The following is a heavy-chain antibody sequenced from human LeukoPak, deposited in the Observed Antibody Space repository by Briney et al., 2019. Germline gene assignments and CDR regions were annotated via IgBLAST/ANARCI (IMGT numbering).Heavy chain of an antibody. CDR2: TDTSGSYI. D-gene: IGHD3-10*01. CDR3: ARDLSPVVRASPMGY. CDR1: GFTFSNYG. V-gene: IGHV3-21*06. J-gene: IGHJ4*02. Sequence: GGSLRLSCAASGFTFSNYGMNWVRQAPGKGLEWVSFTDTSGSYIYYGDSVKGRFTISRDNAKNLLFLQMNGLRAEDTAVYYCARDLSPVVRASPMGYWGQGTLVTVSS.